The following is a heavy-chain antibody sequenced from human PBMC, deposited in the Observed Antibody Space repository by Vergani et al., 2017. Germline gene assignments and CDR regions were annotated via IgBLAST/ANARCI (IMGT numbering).Heavy chain of an antibody. Sequence: QVQLQESGPGLVKPSETLSLTCTVSGGSISSSSYYWGWIRQPPGKGLEWIGSIYYSGSTYYNPSLKSRVTISVDTSKNQFSLKLSSVTAADTAVYYCARAPYYYDSSGYYYVDYWGQGTLVTVSS. V-gene: IGHV4-39*07. D-gene: IGHD3-22*01. CDR3: ARAPYYYDSSGYYYVDY. CDR2: IYYSGST. CDR1: GGSISSSSYY. J-gene: IGHJ4*02.